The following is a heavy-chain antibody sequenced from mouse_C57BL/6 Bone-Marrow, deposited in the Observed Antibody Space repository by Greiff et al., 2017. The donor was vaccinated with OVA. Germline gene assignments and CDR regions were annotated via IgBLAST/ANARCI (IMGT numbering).Heavy chain of an antibody. CDR1: GFTFSSYA. D-gene: IGHD3-3*01. V-gene: IGHV5-4*01. J-gene: IGHJ4*01. CDR2: ISDGGSYT. Sequence: QGVESGGGLVKPGGSLKLSCAASGFTFSSYAMSWVRQTPEKRLEWVATISDGGSYTYYPDNVKGRFTISRDNAKNNLFLQMSHLKSEDTAMYYCARRAYYAMDYWGQGTSVTVSS. CDR3: ARRAYYAMDY.